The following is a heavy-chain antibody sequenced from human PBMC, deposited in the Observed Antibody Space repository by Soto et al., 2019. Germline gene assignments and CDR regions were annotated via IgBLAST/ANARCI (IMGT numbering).Heavy chain of an antibody. Sequence: SETRSLTCTVSGGSISSYYWSWIRQPPGKGLEWIGYIYYSGSTNYNPSLKSRVTISVDTSKNQFSLKLSSVTAADTAVYYCARDLGGSWYHYNWFDPWGQGTLVTVSS. CDR3: ARDLGGSWYHYNWFDP. CDR2: IYYSGST. D-gene: IGHD6-13*01. V-gene: IGHV4-59*01. CDR1: GGSISSYY. J-gene: IGHJ5*02.